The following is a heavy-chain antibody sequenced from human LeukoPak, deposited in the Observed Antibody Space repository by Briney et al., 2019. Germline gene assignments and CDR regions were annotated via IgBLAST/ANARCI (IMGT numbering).Heavy chain of an antibody. D-gene: IGHD4-17*01. CDR2: ISSGGTTI. CDR3: ARDYGSHGEYFDY. CDR1: AFTFSTYE. J-gene: IGHJ4*02. Sequence: GGSLRLSCAASAFTFSTYEMSWVRQAPGKGLEWVSYISSGGTTIYYADSVKGRFTISRDNAKNSLYLQMNSLRDEDTAVYYCARDYGSHGEYFDYWGQGTLVTVSS. V-gene: IGHV3-48*03.